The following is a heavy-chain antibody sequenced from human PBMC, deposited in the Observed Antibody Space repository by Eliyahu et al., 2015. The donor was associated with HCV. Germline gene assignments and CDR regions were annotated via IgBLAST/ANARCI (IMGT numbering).Heavy chain of an antibody. CDR2: ISSSSSYT. V-gene: IGHV3-11*06. J-gene: IGHJ6*02. CDR1: GFXFXDYX. CDR3: ARYYDFWSGYGGYYYYYGMDV. D-gene: IGHD3-3*01. Sequence: QVQLVESGGGLVKPGGSLRLSCAASGFXFXDYXXSWXRQAPGKGLEWVSYISSSSSYTNYADSVKGRFTISRDNAKNSLYLQMNSLRAEDTAVYYCARYYDFWSGYGGYYYYYGMDVWGQGTTVTVSS.